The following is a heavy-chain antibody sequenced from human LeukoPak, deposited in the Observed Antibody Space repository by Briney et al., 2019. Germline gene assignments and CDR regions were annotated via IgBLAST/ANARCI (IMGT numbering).Heavy chain of an antibody. Sequence: GSLRLSCAGSGFTITPYWMHWVRQAPGKGLVWVSRINSDGSSTSYADSVKGRFTISRDNAKNTLNLQMNSLRAEDTAVYYCARAKYSGSHFDYWGQGTLVTVSS. J-gene: IGHJ4*02. V-gene: IGHV3-74*01. CDR3: ARAKYSGSHFDY. D-gene: IGHD6-13*01. CDR2: INSDGSST. CDR1: GFTITPYW.